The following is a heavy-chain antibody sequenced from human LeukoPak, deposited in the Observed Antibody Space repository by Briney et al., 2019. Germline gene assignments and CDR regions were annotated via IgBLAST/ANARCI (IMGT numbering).Heavy chain of an antibody. V-gene: IGHV4-34*01. CDR3: ARGGWFGEL. J-gene: IGHJ4*02. Sequence: SSETLSLTCAVYGGSFSGYYWSWIRQPPGKGLEWIGEINHSGSTNYNPSLKSRVTISVDTSKNQFSLKLSSVTAADTAVYYCARGGWFGELWGQGTLVTVSS. CDR2: INHSGST. D-gene: IGHD3-10*01. CDR1: GGSFSGYY.